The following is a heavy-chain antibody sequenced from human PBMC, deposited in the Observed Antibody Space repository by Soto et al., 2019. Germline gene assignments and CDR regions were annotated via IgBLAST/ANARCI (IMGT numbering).Heavy chain of an antibody. CDR1: GFTFSTHA. Sequence: QVQLVESGGGVVQPGRSLRLSCAASGFTFSTHAMHWVRQAPGKGLECVAIVSFDGSNKYYADSVKGRFTISRDNSKNTLYLQLSGLTADDTAVYYCARDQTSITTTGGGRIDHWGQGTLVTVSS. V-gene: IGHV3-30-3*01. J-gene: IGHJ4*02. D-gene: IGHD1-20*01. CDR3: ARDQTSITTTGGGRIDH. CDR2: VSFDGSNK.